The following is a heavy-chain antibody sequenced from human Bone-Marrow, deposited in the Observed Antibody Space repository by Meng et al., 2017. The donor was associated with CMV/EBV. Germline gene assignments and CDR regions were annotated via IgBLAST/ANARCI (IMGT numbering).Heavy chain of an antibody. J-gene: IGHJ4*02. V-gene: IGHV1-2*02. D-gene: IGHD2-2*01. CDR2: IHPHRGDT. Sequence: ASVKVSCKASGYTFTAHYFHWVRQAPGQGLEWMGWIHPHRGDTNYAQQFQGRVTLTRDTSINTGYMELSRLRSDDTAVYYCAREARGVYQLLRKGGIFDYWGQGTLVTVSS. CDR1: GYTFTAHY. CDR3: AREARGVYQLLRKGGIFDY.